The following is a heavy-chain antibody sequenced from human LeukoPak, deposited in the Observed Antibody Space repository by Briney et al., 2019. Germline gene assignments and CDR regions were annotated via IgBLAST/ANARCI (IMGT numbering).Heavy chain of an antibody. CDR2: ISGSGVST. D-gene: IGHD1-7*01. CDR3: ARDLGYNWNYGGSY. CDR1: GFTFTNYA. V-gene: IGHV3-23*01. J-gene: IGHJ4*02. Sequence: GGSLRLSCAASGFTFTNYAISWVRQAPGKGLEWVSSISGSGVSTYYIDSVKGRFTISRDNSKNTLYLQASSLRVEDTAVYYCARDLGYNWNYGGSYWGQGTLVTVSS.